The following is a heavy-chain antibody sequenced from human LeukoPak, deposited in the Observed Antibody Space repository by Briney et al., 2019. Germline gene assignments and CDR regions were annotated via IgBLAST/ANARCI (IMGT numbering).Heavy chain of an antibody. V-gene: IGHV3-23*01. D-gene: IGHD3-10*01. CDR2: ISGSGGST. CDR3: AKDHYGAGK. CDR1: GFTLSSYA. Sequence: PGGSLRLSRAASGFTLSSYAMSWVRQAPGKGLEWVSAISGSGGSTYYAASVKGQFTNSKDNSKNTLYLQISSRRAEDTAVYYWAKDHYGAGKWGQGTLVTVSS. J-gene: IGHJ4*02.